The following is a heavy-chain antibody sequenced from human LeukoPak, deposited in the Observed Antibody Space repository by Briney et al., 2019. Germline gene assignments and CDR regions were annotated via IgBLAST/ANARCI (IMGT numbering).Heavy chain of an antibody. CDR2: IIPIFGTA. Sequence: GASVKVSCKASGGTFSSYAISWVRQAPGQGLEWMGGIIPIFGTANYAQKFQGRVTFTTDESTSTAYMELSSLRSEDTAVYYCARMGSSGYYYAYWGQGNLVTVSS. CDR3: ARMGSSGYYYAY. D-gene: IGHD3-22*01. J-gene: IGHJ4*02. V-gene: IGHV1-69*05. CDR1: GGTFSSYA.